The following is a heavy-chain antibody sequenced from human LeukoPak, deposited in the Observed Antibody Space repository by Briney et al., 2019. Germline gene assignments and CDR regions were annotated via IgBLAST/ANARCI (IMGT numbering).Heavy chain of an antibody. CDR2: ISSRSSYI. Sequence: GGCLMLSCAAFGFTFSSYSMNWVRQAPGKGLEWVSSISSRSSYIYYADSVKGRFTISRDNAKNSLYLQVNSLRAEDTAVYYCARPPYDYDILTGYPTNNWFDPWGQGTLVTVSS. CDR3: ARPPYDYDILTGYPTNNWFDP. D-gene: IGHD3-9*01. V-gene: IGHV3-21*01. J-gene: IGHJ5*02. CDR1: GFTFSSYS.